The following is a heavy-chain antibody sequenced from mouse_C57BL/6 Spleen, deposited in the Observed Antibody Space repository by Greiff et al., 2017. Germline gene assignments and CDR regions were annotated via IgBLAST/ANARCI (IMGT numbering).Heavy chain of an antibody. Sequence: DVMLVESGGDLVKPGGSLKLSCAASGFTFSSYGMSWVRQTPDKRLEWVATISSGGSYTYYPDSVKGRFTISRDNAKNTLYLQMSSLKSEDTAMYYCARGYVGYWGQGTTLTVSS. V-gene: IGHV5-6*02. CDR3: ARGYVGY. CDR1: GFTFSSYG. CDR2: ISSGGSYT. J-gene: IGHJ2*01. D-gene: IGHD1-2*01.